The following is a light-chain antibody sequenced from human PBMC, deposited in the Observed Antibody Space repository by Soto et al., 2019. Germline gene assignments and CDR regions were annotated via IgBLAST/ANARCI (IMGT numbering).Light chain of an antibody. Sequence: QPVLTQPASVSGSPGQSITISCTGTSSDVGGYNYVSWYQQHPGKAPKLMIYDVSNRPSGVSNRFSGSKSGNTASLTISGLQAEDEADYYCSSYTSSSTHVVFGGGPQLTVL. CDR2: DVS. V-gene: IGLV2-14*01. J-gene: IGLJ2*01. CDR1: SSDVGGYNY. CDR3: SSYTSSSTHVV.